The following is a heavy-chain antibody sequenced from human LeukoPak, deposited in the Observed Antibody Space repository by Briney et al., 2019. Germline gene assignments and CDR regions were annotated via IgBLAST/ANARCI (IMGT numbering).Heavy chain of an antibody. V-gene: IGHV4-34*01. Sequence: PSETVSLTCGVYGGSFSGYYWSWIRQPPGKGLEWIGSIYYSGSTYYNPSLKSRVTISVDTSKNQFSLKLSSVTAADTAVYYCARHSGWYDYWGQGTLVTVSS. D-gene: IGHD6-19*01. CDR2: IYYSGST. CDR1: GGSFSGYY. J-gene: IGHJ4*02. CDR3: ARHSGWYDY.